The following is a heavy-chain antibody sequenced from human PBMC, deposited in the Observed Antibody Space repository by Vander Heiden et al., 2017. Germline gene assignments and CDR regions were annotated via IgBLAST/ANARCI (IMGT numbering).Heavy chain of an antibody. V-gene: IGHV3-15*01. J-gene: IGHJ4*02. CDR1: AFSFSNAW. D-gene: IGHD6-19*01. Sequence: EVQLVESGGGLVKPGGSLRLSCAASAFSFSNAWMSWVRQAPGKGLEWVGRIKSKTDGGTTDYAAPVKGRFTISRDDSKNTLYLQMNSLKTEDTAVYYCTTEGIAVATFDYWGQGTLVTVSS. CDR3: TTEGIAVATFDY. CDR2: IKSKTDGGTT.